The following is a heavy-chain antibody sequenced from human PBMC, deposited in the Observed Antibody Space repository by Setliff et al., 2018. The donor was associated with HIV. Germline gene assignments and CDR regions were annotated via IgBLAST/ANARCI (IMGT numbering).Heavy chain of an antibody. CDR2: INPSGGSA. Sequence: GASVKVSCKASGYSSTRNQIHWVRQAPGQGLEWMGIINPSGGSAAYAEKFRGRVTMTSDTSTNTVYMELRSLRSEETAVFYCARDGGDGSGYYYADYWGQGTLVTVSS. J-gene: IGHJ4*02. CDR3: ARDGGDGSGYYYADY. D-gene: IGHD3-22*01. CDR1: GYSSTRNQ. V-gene: IGHV1-46*01.